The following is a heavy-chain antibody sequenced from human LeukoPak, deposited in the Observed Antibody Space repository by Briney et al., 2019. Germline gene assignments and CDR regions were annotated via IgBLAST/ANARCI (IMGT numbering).Heavy chain of an antibody. CDR3: ARGDDIVVVPAAEDAFDI. J-gene: IGHJ3*02. V-gene: IGHV3-21*01. Sequence: GGSLRLSCAASGFTFSSYSMNWVRQAPGKGLEWVSSISSSSSYIYYADSVKGRFTISRDNAKNSLYLQMNSLRAEDTAVYYCARGDDIVVVPAAEDAFDIWGQGTMVTVSS. CDR1: GFTFSSYS. D-gene: IGHD2-2*01. CDR2: ISSSSSYI.